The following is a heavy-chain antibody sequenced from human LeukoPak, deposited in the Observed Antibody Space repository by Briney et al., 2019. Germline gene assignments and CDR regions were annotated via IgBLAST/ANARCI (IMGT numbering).Heavy chain of an antibody. D-gene: IGHD4-17*01. CDR2: ISYSGST. CDR1: GGSISSSSYY. J-gene: IGHJ4*02. Sequence: SETLSLTCTVSGGSISSSSYYWGWIRQPPGKGLEWIGSISYSGSTYYNPSLKSRVSISVDTSKNQFSLKLSSVTAADTAVYYCARNPYGDYVAVDYWGQGTLVTVSS. V-gene: IGHV4-39*07. CDR3: ARNPYGDYVAVDY.